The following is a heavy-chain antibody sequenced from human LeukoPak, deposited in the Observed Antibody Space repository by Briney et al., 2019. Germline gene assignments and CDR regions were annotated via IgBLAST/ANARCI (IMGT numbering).Heavy chain of an antibody. CDR3: AREGNDAGTIYFDY. CDR1: GGTFSSYA. V-gene: IGHV1-69*05. CDR2: IIPIFGTA. D-gene: IGHD1-14*01. J-gene: IGHJ4*02. Sequence: VASVKVSCKASGGTFSSYAISWVRQAPGQGLEWMGGIIPIFGTANYAQKFQGRVTITTDESTSTAYMELSSLRSEDTAVYYCAREGNDAGTIYFDYWGQGTLVTVSS.